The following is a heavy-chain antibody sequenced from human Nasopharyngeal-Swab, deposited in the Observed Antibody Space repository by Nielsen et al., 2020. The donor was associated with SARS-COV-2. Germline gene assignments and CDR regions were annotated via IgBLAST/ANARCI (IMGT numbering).Heavy chain of an antibody. D-gene: IGHD6-13*01. CDR2: ISNGGGTT. CDR3: AKVFTAATGSYFDF. Sequence: GGSLRLSCAASGFTFRNYAMSWVRQAPGKGLEWVSGISNGGGTTHNADSVRGRFTISRDNSKNTLYLQMNSLRAEDTATYYCAKVFTAATGSYFDFWGQGTLVTVSS. V-gene: IGHV3-23*01. CDR1: GFTFRNYA. J-gene: IGHJ4*02.